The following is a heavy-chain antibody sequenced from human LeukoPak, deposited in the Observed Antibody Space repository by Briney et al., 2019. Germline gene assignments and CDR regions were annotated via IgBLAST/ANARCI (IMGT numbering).Heavy chain of an antibody. V-gene: IGHV1-46*01. CDR2: INPSGGST. CDR1: GYTFTSYY. D-gene: IGHD5-18*01. J-gene: IGHJ6*03. Sequence: ASVKVSCSASGYTFTSYYMHWVRQAPGQGLEWMGIINPSGGSTGYAQKFQGRVTMTRDMSTSTVYLELSSLRSEDTAVYYCARGSDTAMVPHYYYMDVWGKGTTVTVSS. CDR3: ARGSDTAMVPHYYYMDV.